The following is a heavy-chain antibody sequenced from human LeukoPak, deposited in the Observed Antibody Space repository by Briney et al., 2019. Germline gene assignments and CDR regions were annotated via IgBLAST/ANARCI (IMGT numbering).Heavy chain of an antibody. Sequence: PSETLSLTCTVSGASITTYYWSWIRQPPGKGLEYIGQIHSSGSANYNPSLKSRVAMSLDASKNQFSLTVSSVTAADTAIYYRARDILDVGATHYFDYWGQGSLLTVSP. V-gene: IGHV4-59*01. CDR2: IHSSGSA. J-gene: IGHJ4*02. D-gene: IGHD1-26*01. CDR3: ARDILDVGATHYFDY. CDR1: GASITTYY.